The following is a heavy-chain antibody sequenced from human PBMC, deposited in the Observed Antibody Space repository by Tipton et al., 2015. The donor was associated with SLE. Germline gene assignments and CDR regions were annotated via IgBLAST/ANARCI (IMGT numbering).Heavy chain of an antibody. Sequence: TLSLTCTVSGASISSYSWSWIRQPPGKGLEWIGHISYSGSTHYNSSLKSRVTMSLDASKNQFSLTVSSVTAADTAVYHCARDAYCSGGSCYGFDSWGPGTLVAVSS. CDR3: ARDAYCSGGSCYGFDS. CDR2: ISYSGST. J-gene: IGHJ4*02. CDR1: GASISSYS. V-gene: IGHV4-59*01. D-gene: IGHD2-15*01.